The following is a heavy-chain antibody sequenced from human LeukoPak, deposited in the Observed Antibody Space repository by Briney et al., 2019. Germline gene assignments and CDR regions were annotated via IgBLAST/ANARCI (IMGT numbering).Heavy chain of an antibody. Sequence: GGSLRLSCAASGFTFDDYGMGWVRQAPGKGLEWVSYISTSSTIIYHADSVKGRFTISRENAKNSLYLQMNSLGDEDTAVYYCAGRLGGDSYFDYWGQGTLVTVSS. CDR2: ISTSSTII. CDR1: GFTFDDYG. CDR3: AGRLGGDSYFDY. J-gene: IGHJ4*02. V-gene: IGHV3-48*02. D-gene: IGHD2-21*02.